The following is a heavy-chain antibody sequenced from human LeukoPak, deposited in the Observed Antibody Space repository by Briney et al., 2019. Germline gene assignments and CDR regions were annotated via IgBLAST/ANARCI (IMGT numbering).Heavy chain of an antibody. CDR1: GASISSDDYY. CDR3: AREGRDFWSGSRGWFDP. D-gene: IGHD3-3*01. CDR2: THYSGSS. J-gene: IGHJ5*02. Sequence: ASETLSLTCTVSGASISSDDYYWSWIRQPPGKGLKWIAYTHYSGSSFYNPSLKSRITISVDTSKNQFSLRLSSVTAADTAVYYCAREGRDFWSGSRGWFDPWGQGPWSPSPQ. V-gene: IGHV4-30-4*01.